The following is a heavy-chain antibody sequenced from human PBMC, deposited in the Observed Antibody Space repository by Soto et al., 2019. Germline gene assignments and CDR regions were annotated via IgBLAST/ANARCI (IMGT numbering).Heavy chain of an antibody. CDR3: AKTMGYSSSWYLNGGDY. CDR1: GFTFSSYA. CDR2: ISGSGGST. Sequence: SLRLSCAASGFTFSSYAMSWVRQAPGKGLEWVSAISGSGGSTYYADSVKGRFTISRDNSKNTLYLQMNSLRAEDTAVYYCAKTMGYSSSWYLNGGDYWGQGTLVTVSS. V-gene: IGHV3-23*01. D-gene: IGHD6-13*01. J-gene: IGHJ4*02.